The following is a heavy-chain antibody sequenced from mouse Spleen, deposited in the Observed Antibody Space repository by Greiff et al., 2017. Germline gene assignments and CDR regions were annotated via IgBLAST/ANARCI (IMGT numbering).Heavy chain of an antibody. V-gene: IGHV3-6*01. CDR2: ISYDGSN. Sequence: EVQLVESGPGLVKPSQSLSLTCSVTGYSITSGYYWNWIRQFPGNKLEWMGYISYDGSNNYNPSLKNRISITRDTSKNQFFLKLNSVTTEDTATYYCAREGTGTDFDYWGQGTTLTVSS. CDR1: GYSITSGYY. D-gene: IGHD4-1*01. J-gene: IGHJ2*01. CDR3: AREGTGTDFDY.